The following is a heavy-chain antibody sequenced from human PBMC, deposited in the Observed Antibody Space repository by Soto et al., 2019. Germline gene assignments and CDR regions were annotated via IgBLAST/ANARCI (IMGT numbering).Heavy chain of an antibody. D-gene: IGHD6-6*01. V-gene: IGHV4-61*08. CDR1: GGSISSGGYY. CDR3: AGSIAARGPFDP. CDR2: IYYSGST. Sequence: SETLSLTCTVSGGSISSGGYYWSWIRQHPGKGLEWIGYIYYSGSTNYNPSLKSRVTISVDTSKNQFSLKLSSVTAADTAVYYCAGSIAARGPFDPWGQGTLVTVSS. J-gene: IGHJ5*02.